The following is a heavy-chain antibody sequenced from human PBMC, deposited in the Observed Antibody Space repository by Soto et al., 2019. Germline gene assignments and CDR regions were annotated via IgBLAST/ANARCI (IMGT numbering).Heavy chain of an antibody. D-gene: IGHD1-26*01. CDR2: ISGFNDDT. CDR3: ARSGSYYPARNWYGP. J-gene: IGHJ5*02. V-gene: IGHV1-18*01. CDR1: GYTFTSYG. Sequence: QLVQSGVEMKNPGASMKVSCKSSGYTFTSYGISWVRQAPGQGLEWMGWISGFNDDTNHAQKFQGRVTVTKDTSTSTAYMALRSLKSDDTAMYYCARSGSYYPARNWYGPWGQGTLVIVSS.